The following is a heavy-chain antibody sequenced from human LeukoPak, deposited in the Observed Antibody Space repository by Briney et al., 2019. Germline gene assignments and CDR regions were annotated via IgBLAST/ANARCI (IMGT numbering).Heavy chain of an antibody. CDR2: ISSSTTTK. D-gene: IGHD3/OR15-3a*01. CDR3: ARDRDWSFDY. V-gene: IGHV3-48*02. CDR1: GFSFSSYS. Sequence: GGSLRLSCEASGFSFSSYSMNWVRQAPGKGLERVSYISSSTTTKDYADSVKGRFTISRDNAKNSLYLQMNSLRDEDTAVYYCARDRDWSFDYWGQGTLVTVSS. J-gene: IGHJ4*02.